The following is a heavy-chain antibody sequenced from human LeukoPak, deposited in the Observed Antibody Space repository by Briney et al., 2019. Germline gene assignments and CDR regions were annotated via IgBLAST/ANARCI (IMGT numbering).Heavy chain of an antibody. J-gene: IGHJ1*01. V-gene: IGHV3-7*01. Sequence: GGSLRLSCAASGFTFSSYAMSWVRRAPGKGLEWVANIKQDGSEKYYVDSVKGRFTISRDNAKNSLFLQMNSLRAEDTAVYYCARIYCSSGSCFEYFQHWGQGTLVTVSS. CDR3: ARIYCSSGSCFEYFQH. CDR2: IKQDGSEK. CDR1: GFTFSSYA. D-gene: IGHD2-15*01.